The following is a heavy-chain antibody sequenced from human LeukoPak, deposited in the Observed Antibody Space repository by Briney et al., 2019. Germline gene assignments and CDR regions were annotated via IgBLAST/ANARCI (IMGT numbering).Heavy chain of an antibody. D-gene: IGHD1-14*01. J-gene: IGHJ4*02. CDR2: ISERGGST. Sequence: GGSLRLSCVVSGITLSNYGMSWVRQAPGKGLEWVSGISERGGSTNYADSVKGRFIISRDTSKNTLYLQMNSLRVEDTAVYYCVRKFATGDWGQGTLVTVSS. CDR3: VRKFATGD. V-gene: IGHV3-23*01. CDR1: GITLSNYG.